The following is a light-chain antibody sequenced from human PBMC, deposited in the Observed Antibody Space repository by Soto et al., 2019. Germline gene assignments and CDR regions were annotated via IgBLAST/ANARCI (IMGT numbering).Light chain of an antibody. CDR3: QQYNSYPWT. V-gene: IGKV1-5*01. Sequence: DIQMTQSPSTLSASVGDRVTINCRASQSISSWLAWYQQKPGKAPKILIYDASSLESGVPSRFGGIGSGTEFTLPLSSLQPDDFATYYCQQYNSYPWTFGQGTKVDIK. CDR2: DAS. J-gene: IGKJ1*01. CDR1: QSISSW.